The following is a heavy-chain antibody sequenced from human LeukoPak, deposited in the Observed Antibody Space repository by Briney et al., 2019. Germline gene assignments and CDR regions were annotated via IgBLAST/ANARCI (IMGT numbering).Heavy chain of an antibody. CDR2: IYTSGST. CDR1: GGSINNYY. CDR3: ARDPFQGGLNAFDI. D-gene: IGHD3-16*01. Sequence: SETLSLTCTVSGGSINNYYWSWIRQPAGKGLEWIGRIYTSGSTNYNPSLKSRVTMSVDTSKNQFSLKLSSVTAADTAVYYCARDPFQGGLNAFDIWGQGTMVTVSS. J-gene: IGHJ3*02. V-gene: IGHV4-4*07.